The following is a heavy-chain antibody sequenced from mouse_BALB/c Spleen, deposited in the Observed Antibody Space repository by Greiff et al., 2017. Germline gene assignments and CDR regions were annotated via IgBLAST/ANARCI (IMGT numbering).Heavy chain of an antibody. J-gene: IGHJ4*01. V-gene: IGHV5-6-5*01. Sequence: EVQVVESGGGLVKPGGSLKLSCAASGFTFSSYAMSWVRQTPEKRLEWVASISSGGSTYYPDSVKGRFTISRDNARNILYLQMSSLRSEDTAMYYCATTVVATDYAMDYWGQGTSVTVSS. D-gene: IGHD1-1*01. CDR2: ISSGGST. CDR1: GFTFSSYA. CDR3: ATTVVATDYAMDY.